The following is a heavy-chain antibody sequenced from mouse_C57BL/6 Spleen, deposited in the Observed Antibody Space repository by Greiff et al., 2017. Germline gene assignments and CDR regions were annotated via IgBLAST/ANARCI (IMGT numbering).Heavy chain of an antibody. D-gene: IGHD1-1*01. CDR1: GYTFTSYW. V-gene: IGHV1-50*01. CDR2: IDPSDSYT. J-gene: IGHJ2*01. Sequence: QVQLQQPGAELVKPGASVKLSCKASGYTFTSYWMQWVKQRPGQGLEWIGEIDPSDSYTNYNQKFKGKATLTVDTSSSTSYMQLSSLTSEDSAVYYCARRIHYGSPYLDYWGQGTTLTVSS. CDR3: ARRIHYGSPYLDY.